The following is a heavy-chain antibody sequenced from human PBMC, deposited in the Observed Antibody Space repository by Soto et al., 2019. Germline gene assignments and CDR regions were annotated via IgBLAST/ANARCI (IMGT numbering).Heavy chain of an antibody. Sequence: SQTLSLTCAISGDSVSSSSAAWNWIRQSPSRGLEWLGRTYYRSKWYNDYAVSVKSRITINPDTSKNQFSLQLNSVTPEDTAVYYCARDIVVVPAAIPGDYYYYMDVWGKGTTVTVSS. CDR1: GDSVSSSSAA. J-gene: IGHJ6*03. V-gene: IGHV6-1*01. CDR3: ARDIVVVPAAIPGDYYYYMDV. D-gene: IGHD2-2*02. CDR2: TYYRSKWYN.